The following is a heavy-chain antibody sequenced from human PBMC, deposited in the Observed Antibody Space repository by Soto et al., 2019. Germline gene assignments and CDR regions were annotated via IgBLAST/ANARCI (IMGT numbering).Heavy chain of an antibody. Sequence: EVRLVESGGGLVQPGGSLRLSCAASGLTFTSYNMNWVRQAPGKGLEWVSFISSSSSTIYYTDSVKGRFTISRDNAKNSLYLQMNSLRDEDTALYYCARDRGYTYGFDYWGQGTLVTVSS. CDR2: ISSSSSTI. CDR1: GLTFTSYN. J-gene: IGHJ4*02. CDR3: ARDRGYTYGFDY. D-gene: IGHD5-18*01. V-gene: IGHV3-48*02.